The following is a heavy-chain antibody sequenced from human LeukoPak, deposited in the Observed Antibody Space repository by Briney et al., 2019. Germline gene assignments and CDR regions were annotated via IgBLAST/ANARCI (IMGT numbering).Heavy chain of an antibody. CDR2: FDPEDGET. CDR1: GYTLTELS. D-gene: IGHD2-21*02. Sequence: ASVHVSCKVSGYTLTELSMHWVRQAPGKGLDWMGGFDPEDGETIYAQKFQGRVTMTEDTSTDTAYMELSSLRSEDTAVYYCATSGGEYCGGDCYVYWGQGTLVSVSS. V-gene: IGHV1-24*01. CDR3: ATSGGEYCGGDCYVY. J-gene: IGHJ4*02.